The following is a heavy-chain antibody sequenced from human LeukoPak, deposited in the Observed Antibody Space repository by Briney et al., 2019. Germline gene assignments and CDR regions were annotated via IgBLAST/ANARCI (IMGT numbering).Heavy chain of an antibody. D-gene: IGHD3-16*01. J-gene: IGHJ4*02. Sequence: SGRSLRLSCAASGFTFSSYAMHWVRQAPGKGLEWVAVNKYYADSVKGRFTISRDNSKNTLSLQMNSLRAEDTAVYYCARASIVRRIWGEKSKSYFDYWGQGTLVTVSS. CDR2: NK. CDR1: GFTFSSYA. CDR3: ARASIVRRIWGEKSKSYFDY. V-gene: IGHV3-30-3*03.